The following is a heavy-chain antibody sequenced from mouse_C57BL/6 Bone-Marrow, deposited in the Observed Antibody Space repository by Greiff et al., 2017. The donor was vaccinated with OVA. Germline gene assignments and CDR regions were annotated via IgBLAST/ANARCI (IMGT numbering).Heavy chain of an antibody. Sequence: VQLQQSGPELVKPGASVKISCKASGYTFTDYYMNWVKQSHGKSLEWIGDINPNNGGTSYNQKFKGKATLTVDKSSSTAYMELRSLTSEDSAVYYCARAYYSHYPFDYWGQGTTLTVSS. V-gene: IGHV1-26*01. CDR1: GYTFTDYY. CDR2: INPNNGGT. D-gene: IGHD2-5*01. CDR3: ARAYYSHYPFDY. J-gene: IGHJ2*01.